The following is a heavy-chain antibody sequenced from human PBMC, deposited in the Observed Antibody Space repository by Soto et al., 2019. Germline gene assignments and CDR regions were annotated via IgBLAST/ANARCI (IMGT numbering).Heavy chain of an antibody. J-gene: IGHJ6*02. V-gene: IGHV3-23*01. Sequence: GGSLRLSCAASGFTFSSYAMSWVRQAPGKGLEWVSAISGSGGSTYYADSVKGRFTISRDNSKNTLYLQKNSLRAEDTAVYYCAKDVLRFLEWLDHPRYYGMDVWGQGTTVTVS. CDR3: AKDVLRFLEWLDHPRYYGMDV. D-gene: IGHD3-3*01. CDR2: ISGSGGST. CDR1: GFTFSSYA.